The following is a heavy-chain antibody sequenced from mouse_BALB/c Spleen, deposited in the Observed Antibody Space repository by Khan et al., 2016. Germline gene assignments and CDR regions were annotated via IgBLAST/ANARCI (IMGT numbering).Heavy chain of an antibody. J-gene: IGHJ2*01. CDR3: ARSRGNYFDY. Sequence: EVKLEVSGPGLVKPSQSLSLTCTVTGYSITSDYAWNWIRQFPGNKLEWMGYISYSGSTSYNPSLKSRISITRDTSKNQFFLQLNSVTTEDTATYYCARSRGNYFDYWGQGTTLTVSS. CDR1: GYSITSDYA. CDR2: ISYSGST. V-gene: IGHV3-2*02.